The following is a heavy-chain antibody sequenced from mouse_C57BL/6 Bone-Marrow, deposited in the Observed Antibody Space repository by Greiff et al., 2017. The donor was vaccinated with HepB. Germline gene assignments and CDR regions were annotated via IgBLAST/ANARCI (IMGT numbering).Heavy chain of an antibody. CDR3: SRWPLYYYGSSPFAY. CDR1: GYTFTSYG. CDR2: IYPRSGNT. J-gene: IGHJ3*01. V-gene: IGHV1-81*01. Sequence: LVESGAELARPGASVKLSCKASGYTFTSYGISWVKQRTGQGLEWIGEIYPRSGNTYYNEKFKGKATLTADKSSSTAYMELRSLTSEDSAVYFCSRWPLYYYGSSPFAYWGQGTLVTVSA. D-gene: IGHD1-1*01.